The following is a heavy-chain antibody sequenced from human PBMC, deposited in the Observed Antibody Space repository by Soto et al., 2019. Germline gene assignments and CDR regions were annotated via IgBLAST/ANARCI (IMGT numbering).Heavy chain of an antibody. J-gene: IGHJ4*02. D-gene: IGHD2-15*01. CDR2: ISYDGSDK. CDR3: AVDTLANLDS. CDR1: GLTFSRYA. V-gene: IGHV3-30-3*01. Sequence: QVHLVESGGGVIQPGRSLRLSCAASGLTFSRYAMHWVRQAPDKGLEWVAVISYDGSDKYYADSVKGRFTISRDNSKNTLYLQVNRLRDDDTAVYYCAVDTLANLDSWGQGSLVTVSS.